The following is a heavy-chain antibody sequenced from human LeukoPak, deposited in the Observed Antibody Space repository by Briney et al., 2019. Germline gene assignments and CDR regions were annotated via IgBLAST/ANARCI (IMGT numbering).Heavy chain of an antibody. CDR3: AKEGTPQVSTWYDL. CDR1: GFTVGSNT. Sequence: GGSLRLSCAASGFTVGSNTMSWVRQAPGKGLEWVAVISYEGGTQHYADSVKGRFIISRDNPRNTLYLQMNILRTEDTAVYYCAKEGTPQVSTWYDLWGQGTQVIVSS. CDR2: ISYEGGTQ. D-gene: IGHD3-10*01. V-gene: IGHV3-30*18. J-gene: IGHJ5*02.